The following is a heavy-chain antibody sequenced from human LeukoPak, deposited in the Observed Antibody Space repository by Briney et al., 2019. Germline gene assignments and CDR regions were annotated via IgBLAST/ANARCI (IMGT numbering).Heavy chain of an antibody. CDR3: ARHWSSYYDSSGYSNWFDP. V-gene: IGHV4-59*08. CDR1: GGSISRYY. Sequence: PSETLSLTCTVSGGSISRYYWSWIRQPPGKGLEWIGFISYSGSTNYSPSLKSRVTISVDTSKNQFSLNLRSVTAADTAVYLCARHWSSYYDSSGYSNWFDPWGQGTLVTVSS. D-gene: IGHD3-22*01. CDR2: ISYSGST. J-gene: IGHJ5*02.